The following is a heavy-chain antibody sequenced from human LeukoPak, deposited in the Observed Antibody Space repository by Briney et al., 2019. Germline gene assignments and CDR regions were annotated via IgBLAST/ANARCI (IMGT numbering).Heavy chain of an antibody. Sequence: GGSLRLSCAAFGFTFSSYGMHWVRQAPGKGLEWVAVIWYDGSNKYYADSVKGRFTISRDNSKNTLYLQMNSLRAEDTAVYYCARDPRATVTTLDYWGQGTLVTVSS. CDR2: IWYDGSNK. CDR3: ARDPRATVTTLDY. D-gene: IGHD4-11*01. V-gene: IGHV3-33*01. CDR1: GFTFSSYG. J-gene: IGHJ4*02.